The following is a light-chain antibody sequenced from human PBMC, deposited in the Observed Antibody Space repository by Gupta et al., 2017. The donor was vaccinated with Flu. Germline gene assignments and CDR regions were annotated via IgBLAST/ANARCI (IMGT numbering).Light chain of an antibody. V-gene: IGKV3-20*01. CDR1: ESVNRNH. CDR3: HHYGTSPYT. CDR2: GTS. Sequence: GESVTLSCRAGESVNRNHLAWYQQKRGQAPRLLMYGTSNRAPGIPDRFSGGGSGTDFTLTINRLEPEDSAVYYCHHYGTSPYTFGQGTNLEIK. J-gene: IGKJ2*01.